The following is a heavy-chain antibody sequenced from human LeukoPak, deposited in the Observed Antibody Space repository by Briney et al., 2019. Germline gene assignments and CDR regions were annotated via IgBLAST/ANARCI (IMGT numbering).Heavy chain of an antibody. J-gene: IGHJ3*02. D-gene: IGHD2-2*01. CDR1: GYTFTSYD. CDR3: ARGHDIVVVPAARGDAFDI. Sequence: ASVKVSCKASGYTFTSYDINWVRQATGQGLEWMGWMNPNSGNTGYAQKFQGRVTMTRNTSISTAYMELSSLRSEDTAVYCCARGHDIVVVPAARGDAFDIWGQGTMVTVSS. V-gene: IGHV1-8*01. CDR2: MNPNSGNT.